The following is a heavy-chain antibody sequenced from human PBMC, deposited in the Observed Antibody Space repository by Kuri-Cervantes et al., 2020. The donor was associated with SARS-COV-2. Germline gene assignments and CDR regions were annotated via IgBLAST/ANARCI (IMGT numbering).Heavy chain of an antibody. CDR1: GFTFSSYG. D-gene: IGHD6-19*01. Sequence: GESLKISCAASGFTFSSYGMHWVRQAPGKGLEWVAFIRYDGSNKYYADSVKGRFTISRDNSKNTLYLQMNSLRPEDTAVYYCASSFIAVAGKGLDVWGQGTTVTVSS. J-gene: IGHJ6*02. CDR2: IRYDGSNK. V-gene: IGHV3-30*02. CDR3: ASSFIAVAGKGLDV.